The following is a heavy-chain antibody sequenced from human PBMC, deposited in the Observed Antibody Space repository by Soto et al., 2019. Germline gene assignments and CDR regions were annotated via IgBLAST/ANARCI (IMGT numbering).Heavy chain of an antibody. CDR2: ISLYTDGT. D-gene: IGHD2-2*01. V-gene: IGHV1-18*01. CDR3: ARVVPGAEAWFGP. CDR1: GYTFSNCG. J-gene: IGHJ5*02. Sequence: ASVKVSCKTSGYTFSNCGITWVRRAPGQPLEWLGWISLYTDGTNYSQKFQGRVSMTTDTSTTTAYMELRSLRSDDTAVYYCARVVPGAEAWFGPWGQGTLVTVSS.